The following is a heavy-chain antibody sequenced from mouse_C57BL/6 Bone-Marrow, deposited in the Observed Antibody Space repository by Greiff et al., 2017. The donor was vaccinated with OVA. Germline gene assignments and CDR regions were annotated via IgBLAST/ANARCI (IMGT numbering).Heavy chain of an antibody. Sequence: QVQLQQSGAELVKPGASVKLSCKASGYTFTEYTIHWVKQRPGQGLEWIGWFYPGSGSIKYNEKFKDKATLTVDKSSSTAYMELSRLTSEDSAVYFCARHEEAAVRGYALEDWGKGTTVTVSS. CDR2: FYPGSGSI. D-gene: IGHD2-14*01. CDR1: GYTFTEYT. CDR3: ARHEEAAVRGYALED. J-gene: IGHJ1*03. V-gene: IGHV1-62-2*01.